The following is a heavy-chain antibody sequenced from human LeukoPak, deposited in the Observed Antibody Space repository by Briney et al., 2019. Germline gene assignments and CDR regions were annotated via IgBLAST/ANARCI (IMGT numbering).Heavy chain of an antibody. J-gene: IGHJ3*02. CDR3: ASSYSGSYPNGPDAFDI. CDR2: IYSGGST. Sequence: GGSLRLSCAASGFTVSSNYMSWVRQAPGKGLEWVSVIYSGGSTYYADSVKGRFTISRDNAKNSLYLQMNSLRAEDTAVYYCASSYSGSYPNGPDAFDIWGQGTMVTVSS. V-gene: IGHV3-53*01. CDR1: GFTVSSNY. D-gene: IGHD1-26*01.